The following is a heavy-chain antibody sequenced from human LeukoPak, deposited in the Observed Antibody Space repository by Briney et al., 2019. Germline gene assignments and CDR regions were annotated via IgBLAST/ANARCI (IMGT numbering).Heavy chain of an antibody. Sequence: GGSLRLSCAASGFTFSKAWMSWVRQAPGKGLEWVGRIKSKTDGGTTDYAAPVKGRFTISRDDSKNTLYLQMNSLKTEDTAVYYCTTQQWLLLFGWNYDYWGQGTLVTVSP. V-gene: IGHV3-15*01. CDR3: TTQQWLLLFGWNYDY. CDR2: IKSKTDGGTT. J-gene: IGHJ4*02. D-gene: IGHD3-22*01. CDR1: GFTFSKAW.